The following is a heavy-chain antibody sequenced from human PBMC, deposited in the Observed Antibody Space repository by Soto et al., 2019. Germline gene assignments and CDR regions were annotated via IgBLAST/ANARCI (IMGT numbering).Heavy chain of an antibody. CDR2: IIPIFGTA. D-gene: IGHD5-12*01. V-gene: IGHV1-69*06. Sequence: SVKVSCKASGGTFSSYAISWVRQAPGQGLEWMGGIIPIFGTANYAQKFQGRVTITADKSTSTAYMELSSLRSEDTAVYYCARDQDGYTDFDYWGQGTLVTVSS. CDR3: ARDQDGYTDFDY. J-gene: IGHJ4*02. CDR1: GGTFSSYA.